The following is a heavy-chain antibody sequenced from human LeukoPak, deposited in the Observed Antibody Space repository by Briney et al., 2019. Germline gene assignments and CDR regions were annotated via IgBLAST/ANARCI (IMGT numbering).Heavy chain of an antibody. CDR1: GGSISSSSYY. D-gene: IGHD2-2*02. CDR3: ARHRGYCSSTSCYTYYFDY. CDR2: IYYSGST. V-gene: IGHV4-39*01. J-gene: IGHJ4*02. Sequence: SETLSLTCTVSGGSISSSSYYWGWIRQPPGKGLEWIGSIYYSGSTYYNPSLKSRVTISVDTSKNQFSLKLSSVTAADTAVYYCARHRGYCSSTSCYTYYFDYWGQGTLVTVSS.